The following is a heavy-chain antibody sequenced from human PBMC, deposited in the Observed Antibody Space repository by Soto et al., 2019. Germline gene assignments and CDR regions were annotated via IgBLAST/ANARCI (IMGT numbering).Heavy chain of an antibody. CDR3: AKGHESPGWFDP. CDR2: GST. J-gene: IGHJ5*02. Sequence: GSTSYNPSLKSRVTISVDTSNNQFSLNLTSVTDADTAVYSCAKGHESPGWFDPWGQGTLVTVSS. V-gene: IGHV4-59*09.